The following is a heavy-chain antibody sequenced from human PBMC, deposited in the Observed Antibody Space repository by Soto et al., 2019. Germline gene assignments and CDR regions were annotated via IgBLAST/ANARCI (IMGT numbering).Heavy chain of an antibody. CDR3: ARVPYCSSTSCYVLDY. J-gene: IGHJ4*02. CDR2: IRYNGSST. V-gene: IGHV3-23*01. CDR1: GFTFSSYA. Sequence: GGSLRLSCAASGFTFSSYAMSWVRQAPGKGLEWVAVIRYNGSSTYYADSVKGRFTISRDNSKNTLYLQMNSLRAEDTAVYYCARVPYCSSTSCYVLDYWGQGTLVTVSS. D-gene: IGHD2-2*01.